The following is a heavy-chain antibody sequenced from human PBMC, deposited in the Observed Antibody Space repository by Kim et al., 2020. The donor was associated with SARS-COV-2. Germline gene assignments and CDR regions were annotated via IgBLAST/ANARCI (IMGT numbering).Heavy chain of an antibody. Sequence: SQTLSLTCAISGDSVSSNSAAWNWIRQSPSRGIEWLGRTYYRSKWYNDYAVSVKSRITINPDTSKNQFSLQLNSVTPEDTAVYYCARGYCSSTSCKFDYWGQGTLVTVSS. CDR2: TYYRSKWYN. D-gene: IGHD2-2*01. CDR1: GDSVSSNSAA. V-gene: IGHV6-1*01. CDR3: ARGYCSSTSCKFDY. J-gene: IGHJ4*02.